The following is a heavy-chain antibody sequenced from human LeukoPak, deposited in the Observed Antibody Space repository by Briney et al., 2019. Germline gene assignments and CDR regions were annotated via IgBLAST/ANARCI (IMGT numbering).Heavy chain of an antibody. CDR3: ASDVEMTTLAAFDI. CDR2: IYTSGST. V-gene: IGHV4-61*02. Sequence: PSQTLSLTCTVSGGPISSGSYYWSWIRQPAGQGLEWIGRIYTSGSTNYNPSLKSRVTISVDTSKNQFSLILSSVTAADTAVYYCASDVEMTTLAAFDIWGQGTMVTVSS. CDR1: GGPISSGSYY. J-gene: IGHJ3*02. D-gene: IGHD5-24*01.